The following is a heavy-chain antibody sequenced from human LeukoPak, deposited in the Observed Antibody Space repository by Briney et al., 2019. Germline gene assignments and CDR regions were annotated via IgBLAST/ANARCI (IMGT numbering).Heavy chain of an antibody. CDR3: ARFERGYSGAEGIDY. Sequence: SETLSLTGTVSGGSISSGDYSWSWICQPPGKGLEGIGYIFYRVSASYHPSLKSRITISADPPKNQSSLQLSSVTAADPAVYYCARFERGYSGAEGIDYWGQGTLVTVSS. V-gene: IGHV4-30-4*01. J-gene: IGHJ4*02. D-gene: IGHD5-12*01. CDR2: IFYRVSA. CDR1: GGSISSGDYS.